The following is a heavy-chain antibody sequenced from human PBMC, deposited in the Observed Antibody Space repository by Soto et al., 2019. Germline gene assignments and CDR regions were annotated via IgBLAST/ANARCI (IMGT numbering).Heavy chain of an antibody. CDR1: GGSIGGGGYY. CDR2: IYYSGST. Sequence: SETMSLTCTVSGGSIGGGGYYWSWIRQHPGKGLEWIGYIYYSGSTYYNPSLKSRVTISVDTSKNQFSLKLSSVTAADTAVYYCAASCVGCGGFNYYGMDVWGQGTTVTV. CDR3: AASCVGCGGFNYYGMDV. D-gene: IGHD2-21*01. J-gene: IGHJ6*02. V-gene: IGHV4-31*03.